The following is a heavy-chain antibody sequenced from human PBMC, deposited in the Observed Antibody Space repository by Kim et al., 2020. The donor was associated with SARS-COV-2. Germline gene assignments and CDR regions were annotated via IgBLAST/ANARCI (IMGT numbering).Heavy chain of an antibody. J-gene: IGHJ5*02. Sequence: SLTSRVTISVDTSKNQFSLKLSSVTAADTAVYYCARGGVWFGEFTNWFDPWGQGTLVTVSS. V-gene: IGHV4-59*09. D-gene: IGHD3-10*01. CDR3: ARGGVWFGEFTNWFDP.